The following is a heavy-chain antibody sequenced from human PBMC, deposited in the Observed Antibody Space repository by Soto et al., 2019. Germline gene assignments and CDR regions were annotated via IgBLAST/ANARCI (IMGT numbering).Heavy chain of an antibody. Sequence: QIELVQSGAEMKNPGASVKVSCKASGYTFTSYGISWVRQAPGQGLEWMGWISGFNDDTNLAQRFQGRITVTNDTSTSTGYMELRSLKSDDAAVYYCARSGSYYPARNWFGPWGQGTLVTVSS. V-gene: IGHV1-18*01. CDR2: ISGFNDDT. CDR1: GYTFTSYG. D-gene: IGHD3-10*01. CDR3: ARSGSYYPARNWFGP. J-gene: IGHJ5*02.